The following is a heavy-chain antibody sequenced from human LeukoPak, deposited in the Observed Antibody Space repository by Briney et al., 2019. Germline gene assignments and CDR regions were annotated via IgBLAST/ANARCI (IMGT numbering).Heavy chain of an antibody. CDR3: ARDDSTIFGVVITRFDY. CDR1: GYSISSGYY. D-gene: IGHD3-3*01. V-gene: IGHV4-38-2*02. Sequence: SETLSPTCTVSGYSISSGYYWGWIRPPPGKGLEWIGSIYHSGSTYYNPSLKSRVTISVDTSKNQFSLKLSSVTAADTAVYYCARDDSTIFGVVITRFDYWGQGTLVTVSS. CDR2: IYHSGST. J-gene: IGHJ4*02.